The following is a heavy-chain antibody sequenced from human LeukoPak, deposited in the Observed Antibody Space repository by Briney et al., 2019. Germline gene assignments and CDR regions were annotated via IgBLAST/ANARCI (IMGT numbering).Heavy chain of an antibody. CDR2: ISSGSTYI. CDR3: ARDSGSMDTAMVHYYYYMDV. Sequence: GGSLRLSCAASGFTFSSYSMNWVRQAPGKGLEWVSSISSGSTYIYYADSMKGRFTISRDNAKNSLYLQMNSLRAEDTAVYYCARDSGSMDTAMVHYYYYMDVWGKGTTVTVSS. J-gene: IGHJ6*03. D-gene: IGHD5-18*01. V-gene: IGHV3-21*01. CDR1: GFTFSSYS.